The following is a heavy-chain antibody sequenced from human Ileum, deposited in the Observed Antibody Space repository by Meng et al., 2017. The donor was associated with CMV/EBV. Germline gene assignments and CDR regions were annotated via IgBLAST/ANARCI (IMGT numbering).Heavy chain of an antibody. CDR2: IRYDGSNK. V-gene: IGHV3-30*02. J-gene: IGHJ4*02. CDR1: GFTFSSYA. CDR3: ATSGVVV. Sequence: GESLKISCAASGFTFSSYAMHWVRQAPGKGLEWVAFIRYDGSNKYYADSVKGRFTISRDNSKNTLYLQMNSLRAEDTAVYYCATSGVVVWGQGTRVTVSS. D-gene: IGHD3-22*01.